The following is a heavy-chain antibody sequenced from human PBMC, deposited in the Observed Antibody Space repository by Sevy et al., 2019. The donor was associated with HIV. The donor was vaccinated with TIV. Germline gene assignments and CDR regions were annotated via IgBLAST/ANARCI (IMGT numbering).Heavy chain of an antibody. Sequence: SETLSLTCAVSGGSISSGGYYWSWIRQHPGKGLEWIGYIYYSRSTYYNPSLKSRVTISEDTSKNQFSLKLSSVTAADTAVYYCARGSGEGYDYWGQGTLVTVSS. CDR3: ARGSGEGYDY. CDR1: GGSISSGGYY. D-gene: IGHD7-27*01. J-gene: IGHJ4*02. V-gene: IGHV4-31*11. CDR2: IYYSRST.